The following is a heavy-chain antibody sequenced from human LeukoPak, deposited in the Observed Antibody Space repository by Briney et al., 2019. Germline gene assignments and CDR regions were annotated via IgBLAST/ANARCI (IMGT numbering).Heavy chain of an antibody. CDR1: GFTFDAYA. CDR3: ATWAFYHSLDV. J-gene: IGHJ6*02. V-gene: IGHV3-43*02. CDR2: INKDGSAT. D-gene: IGHD1-26*01. Sequence: GGSLRLSCEASGFTFDAYAMHWVRQAPGKGLEWVSLINKDGSATYYADSVKGRFTISRDNSKNSLYLQMNSLRSEDTTLYYCATWAFYHSLDVWGQGTTVTVSS.